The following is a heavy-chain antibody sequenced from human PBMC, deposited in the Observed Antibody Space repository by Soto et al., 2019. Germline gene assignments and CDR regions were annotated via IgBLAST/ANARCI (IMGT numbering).Heavy chain of an antibody. J-gene: IGHJ5*02. D-gene: IGHD4-4*01. CDR3: ARDPSTINKLIGVWFDP. CDR1: GDTFGRFT. Sequence: ASVKVSCKASGDTFGRFTINWVRQAPGQGLEWMGGIKPISDITNYAQRFQGRVTFTADASTSTVYLELSSLRSEDTAMYYCARDPSTINKLIGVWFDPWGRGTLVTVSS. CDR2: IKPISDIT. V-gene: IGHV1-69*13.